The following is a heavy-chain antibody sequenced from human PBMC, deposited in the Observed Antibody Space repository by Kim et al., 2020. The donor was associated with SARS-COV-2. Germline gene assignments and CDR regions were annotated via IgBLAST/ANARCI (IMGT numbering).Heavy chain of an antibody. CDR1: GGSISSSSYY. J-gene: IGHJ4*02. V-gene: IGHV4-39*01. Sequence: SETLSLTCTVSGGSISSSSYYWGWIRQPPGKGLEWIGSIYYSGSTYYNPSLKSRVTISVDTSKNQFSLKLSSVTAADTAVYYCARLSSSLCDSSSCFDYWGQGTLVTVSS. D-gene: IGHD6-13*01. CDR2: IYYSGST. CDR3: ARLSSSLCDSSSCFDY.